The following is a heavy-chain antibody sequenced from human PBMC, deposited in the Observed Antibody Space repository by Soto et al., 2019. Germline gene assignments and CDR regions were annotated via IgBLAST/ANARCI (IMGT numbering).Heavy chain of an antibody. V-gene: IGHV4-34*01. CDR2: INHSGST. D-gene: IGHD2-15*01. CDR1: GGSFSGYY. J-gene: IGHJ2*01. Sequence: QVQLQQWGAGLLKPSETLSLTCAVYGGSFSGYYWSWIRQPPGKGLEWIGEINHSGSTNYNPSLKSRVTISVDTSKNQFSLKLSSVTAADTAVYYCARTSTFCRGGSCYRSYWYFDLWGRGTLVTVSS. CDR3: ARTSTFCRGGSCYRSYWYFDL.